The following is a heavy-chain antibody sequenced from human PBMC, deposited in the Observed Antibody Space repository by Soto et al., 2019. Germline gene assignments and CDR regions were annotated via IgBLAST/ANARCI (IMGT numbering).Heavy chain of an antibody. J-gene: IGHJ4*02. CDR3: GGTTLDDELAVAECYFDY. D-gene: IGHD6-19*01. V-gene: IGHV4-59*08. Sequence: QVQLQESGPGLVKPSETLSLTCTVSGGSISSYYWSWIRQPPGKGLEWIGYIYYSGSTNYNPPLKSRVTVPGGTSKTRFCLNLSSVTAADTAVYYCGGTTLDDELAVAECYFDYWGQGTLVTVSS. CDR1: GGSISSYY. CDR2: IYYSGST.